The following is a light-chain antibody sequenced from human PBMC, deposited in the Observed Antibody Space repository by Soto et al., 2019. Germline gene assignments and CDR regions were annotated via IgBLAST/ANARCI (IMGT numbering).Light chain of an antibody. CDR2: AAS. CDR1: QSISTY. V-gene: IGKV1-39*01. CDR3: QQTYNTPWT. Sequence: DIQMTQSPSSLSASVGDRVTITCRASQSISTYLNWYQQKPGKAPKILIFAASTLQSGVPSRFGGSGSGTDFTVTISSLQPEDFATYYCQQTYNTPWTCGQGTKV. J-gene: IGKJ1*01.